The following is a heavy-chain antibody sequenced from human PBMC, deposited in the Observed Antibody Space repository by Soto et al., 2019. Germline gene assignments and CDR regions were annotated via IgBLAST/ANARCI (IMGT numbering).Heavy chain of an antibody. CDR1: GFTFSSYG. V-gene: IGHV3-30*18. J-gene: IGHJ4*02. CDR2: ISYDGSNK. D-gene: IGHD3-22*01. CDR3: AKGDYYDSSGYYYQFDY. Sequence: QVQLVESGVGVVQPGRSLRLSCAASGFTFSSYGMHWVRQAPGKGLEWVAVISYDGSNKYYADSVKGRFTISRDNSKNTLYLQMNSLRAEDTAVYYCAKGDYYDSSGYYYQFDYWGQGTLVTVSS.